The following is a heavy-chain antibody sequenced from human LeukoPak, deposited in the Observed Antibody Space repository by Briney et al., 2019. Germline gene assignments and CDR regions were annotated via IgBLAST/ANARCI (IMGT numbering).Heavy chain of an antibody. Sequence: SKTLSLTCTVSGGSISSYYWNWIRQPPGKGLEWIGYIYSSGSTNYNPSLKSRVTISIDTSKNQFSLKLSSVTAADTAVYYCARGDYADYWGQGTLVTVSS. J-gene: IGHJ4*02. CDR2: IYSSGST. CDR1: GGSISSYY. CDR3: ARGDYADY. V-gene: IGHV4-59*01.